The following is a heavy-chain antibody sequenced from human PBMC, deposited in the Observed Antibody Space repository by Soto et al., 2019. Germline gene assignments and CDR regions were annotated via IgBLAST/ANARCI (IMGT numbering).Heavy chain of an antibody. Sequence: QVQLVESGGGVVQPGRSLRLSCAASGFTFSSYGMHWVRQAPGKGLEWVAVIWYDGSNKYYADSVKGRFTISRDNSKTPLYLQMNSLRAEDTAVYYCARVNTIFGVVIMYYGMDVWGQGTTVTVSS. CDR2: IWYDGSNK. CDR1: GFTFSSYG. D-gene: IGHD3-3*01. CDR3: ARVNTIFGVVIMYYGMDV. V-gene: IGHV3-33*01. J-gene: IGHJ6*02.